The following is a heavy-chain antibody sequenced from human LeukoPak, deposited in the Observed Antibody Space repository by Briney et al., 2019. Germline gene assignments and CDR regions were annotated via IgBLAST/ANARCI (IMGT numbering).Heavy chain of an antibody. D-gene: IGHD3-22*01. Sequence: AETLCLTCAASGCTISSYYLSWIRQPAGKGLEWISRIYTSGSTNYNPSLKSRVTMSVDTSKNQFSLKLSSVTAADTAVYYCARDVYYYDSSGYYPDYWGQGTLVTVSS. CDR3: ARDVYYYDSSGYYPDY. CDR2: IYTSGST. CDR1: GCTISSYY. J-gene: IGHJ4*02. V-gene: IGHV4-4*07.